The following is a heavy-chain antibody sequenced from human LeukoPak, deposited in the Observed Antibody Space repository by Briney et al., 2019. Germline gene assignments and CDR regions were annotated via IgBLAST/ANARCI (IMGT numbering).Heavy chain of an antibody. J-gene: IGHJ6*03. Sequence: SETLSLTCTVSGGSISSYYWSWIRQPPGKGLEWIGYIYYSGSTNYNPSLKSRVTISVDTSKNQFSLKLSSVTAADTAVYYCARTGGSFYFYYYMDVWGKGTTVTVSS. CDR2: IYYSGST. CDR3: ARTGGSFYFYYYMDV. V-gene: IGHV4-59*01. D-gene: IGHD3-10*01. CDR1: GGSISSYY.